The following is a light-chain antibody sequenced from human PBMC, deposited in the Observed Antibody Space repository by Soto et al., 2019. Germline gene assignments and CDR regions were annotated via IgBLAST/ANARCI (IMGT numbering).Light chain of an antibody. CDR3: QQYNNWPLT. CDR1: QSVGTF. J-gene: IGKJ1*01. Sequence: ERMVTQSPATLSLSPGERAPLYSRASQSVGTFLAWHQQKPGQAPRLLIYGASTRATGIPARFSGSGSGTEFTLTISSLQSEDFAVYFCQQYNNWPLTFGQGTKVDIK. V-gene: IGKV3-15*01. CDR2: GAS.